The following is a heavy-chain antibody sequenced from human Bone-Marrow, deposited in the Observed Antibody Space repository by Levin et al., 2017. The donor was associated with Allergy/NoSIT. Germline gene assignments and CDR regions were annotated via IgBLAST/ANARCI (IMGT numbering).Heavy chain of an antibody. J-gene: IGHJ4*02. Sequence: PAASVKVSCAASGFSVSRYWMHWVRQAPGKGLAWVSRINEDGSTINYADSVEGRFTISRDSAKNTLYLQMNSLRVEDTAVYYCTRDTFGVDDYWGQGTMVTVSS. CDR2: INEDGSTI. D-gene: IGHD3-3*01. V-gene: IGHV3-74*01. CDR1: GFSVSRYW. CDR3: TRDTFGVDDY.